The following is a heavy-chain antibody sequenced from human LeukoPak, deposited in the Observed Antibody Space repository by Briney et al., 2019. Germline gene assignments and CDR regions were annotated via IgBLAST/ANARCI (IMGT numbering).Heavy chain of an antibody. V-gene: IGHV3-23*01. CDR3: AKFLGVSVWYGISGP. CDR1: GFIFSNYA. Sequence: GGSLRLSCAASGFIFSNYAMSWVRQAPGKGLEWVSAITNSGGTTYYADSVKGRFTISRDNSKNTLYLQMNSLKAEDTAVYYCAKFLGVSVWYGISGPWGQGTLDTVSS. J-gene: IGHJ5*02. CDR2: ITNSGGTT. D-gene: IGHD3-10*01.